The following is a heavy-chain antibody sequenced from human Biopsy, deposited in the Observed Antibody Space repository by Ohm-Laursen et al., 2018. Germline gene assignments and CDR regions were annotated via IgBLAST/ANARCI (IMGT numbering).Heavy chain of an antibody. CDR2: ISGTTTKT. D-gene: IGHD1-7*01. Sequence: GSLRLSCAASGFTFNIYAMNWVRQAPGKGLEWVSTISGTTTKTYYADSVKGRFTISRDNSKNTASLQMDSLRAEDTALYYCARDYTWNYVGIGYWGHGTLVTVSS. CDR3: ARDYTWNYVGIGY. V-gene: IGHV3-23*01. CDR1: GFTFNIYA. J-gene: IGHJ4*01.